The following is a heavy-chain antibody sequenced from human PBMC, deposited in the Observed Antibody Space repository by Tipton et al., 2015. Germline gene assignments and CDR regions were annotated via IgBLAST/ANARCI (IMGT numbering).Heavy chain of an antibody. CDR1: GFTFSTYS. CDR2: ISSSSSYI. V-gene: IGHV3-21*01. CDR3: ARDGSYGDLYYFDY. J-gene: IGHJ4*02. D-gene: IGHD1-26*01. Sequence: GSLRLSCAASGFTFSTYSMNWVRQAPGKGLEWVSSISSSSSYIYYADSVKGRFTISRDNAKNSLYLQMNSLRAEDTAVYYCARDGSYGDLYYFDYWGQGTLVTVSS.